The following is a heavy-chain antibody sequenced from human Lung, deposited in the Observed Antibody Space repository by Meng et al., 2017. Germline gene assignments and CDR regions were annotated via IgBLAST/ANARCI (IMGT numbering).Heavy chain of an antibody. D-gene: IGHD4-11*01. V-gene: IGHV4-34*01. CDR3: ARGPTTMAHDFDY. J-gene: IGHJ4*02. CDR2: INHSGST. Sequence: QGQLQLGGAGLLKPSATLSLTCVFSGGSFSYYYWSWIRQPPGKGLEWIGEINHSGSTNYNPSLESRATISVDTSQNNLSLKLSSVTAADSAVYYCARGPTTMAHDFDYWGQGTLVTVSS. CDR1: GGSFSYYY.